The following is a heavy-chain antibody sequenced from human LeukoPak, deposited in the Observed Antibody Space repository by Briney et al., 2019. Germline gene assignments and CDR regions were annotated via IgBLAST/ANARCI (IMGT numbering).Heavy chain of an antibody. Sequence: GASVKVSCKASGYTFTAFYMHWVRQAPGQGLEWMGWINPNSGATNYAQKFQGRVTMTRDTSISTAYMVLSRLRSDDTAVYYCARAHLIAAAGYNWFDPWGQGTLVTVSS. CDR3: ARAHLIAAAGYNWFDP. J-gene: IGHJ5*02. CDR2: INPNSGAT. V-gene: IGHV1-2*02. D-gene: IGHD6-13*01. CDR1: GYTFTAFY.